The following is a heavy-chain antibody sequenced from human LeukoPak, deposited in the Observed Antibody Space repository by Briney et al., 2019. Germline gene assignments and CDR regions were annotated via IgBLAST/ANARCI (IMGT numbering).Heavy chain of an antibody. J-gene: IGHJ6*02. Sequence: GGSLRLSCAASGFTFSSYTMNWVRQAPGKGLEWVSSISSSSTYIFYADSVKGRFTISRDNAKNSLYVQMSSLRDDDTAVYYCAREMVNSLGYGVDVWGQGTTVTVSS. CDR3: AREMVNSLGYGVDV. D-gene: IGHD2-8*01. V-gene: IGHV3-21*01. CDR2: ISSSSTYI. CDR1: GFTFSSYT.